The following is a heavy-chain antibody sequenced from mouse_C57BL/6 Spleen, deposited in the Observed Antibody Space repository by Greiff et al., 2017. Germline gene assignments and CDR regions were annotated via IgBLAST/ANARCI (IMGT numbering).Heavy chain of an antibody. J-gene: IGHJ2*01. CDR1: GYTFTSYW. V-gene: IGHV1-52*01. D-gene: IGHD1-1*01. Sequence: VQLQQPGAELVRPGSSVKLSYKASGYTFTSYWMHWVKQRPIQGLEWIGNIDPSDSETHYNQKFKDKATLTVDKSSSTAYMQLSSLTSEDSAVYYCARSRITTVVATDFDYWGQGTTLTVSS. CDR3: ARSRITTVVATDFDY. CDR2: IDPSDSET.